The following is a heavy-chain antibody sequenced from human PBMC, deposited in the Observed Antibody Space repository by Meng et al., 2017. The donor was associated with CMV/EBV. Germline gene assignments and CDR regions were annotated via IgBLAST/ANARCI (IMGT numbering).Heavy chain of an antibody. CDR1: GYTFTSYD. CDR3: ARGGYCSSTSCYTWGTYYYYGMDV. J-gene: IGHJ6*02. Sequence: ASVKVSCKASGYTFTSYDINWVRQATGQGLEWMGWMNPNSGNTGYAQKFQGRVTITRNTSISTAYMELSSLRSEDTAVYYCARGGYCSSTSCYTWGTYYYYGMDVWGQGTTVTVSS. D-gene: IGHD2-2*02. V-gene: IGHV1-8*03. CDR2: MNPNSGNT.